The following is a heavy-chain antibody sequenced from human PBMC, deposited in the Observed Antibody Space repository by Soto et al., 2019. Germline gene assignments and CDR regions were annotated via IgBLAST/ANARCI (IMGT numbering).Heavy chain of an antibody. CDR1: GFTFSSYA. D-gene: IGHD3-10*01. CDR2: ISGSGGST. V-gene: IGHV3-23*01. J-gene: IGHJ5*02. CDR3: AKVSRLWFGDSNNWFDP. Sequence: GGSLRLSCAASGFTFSSYAMSWVRQAPGKGLEWVSAISGSGGSTYYADSVKGRFTISRDNSKNTLYLQMNSLRAEDTAVYYCAKVSRLWFGDSNNWFDPWGQGTLVTVSS.